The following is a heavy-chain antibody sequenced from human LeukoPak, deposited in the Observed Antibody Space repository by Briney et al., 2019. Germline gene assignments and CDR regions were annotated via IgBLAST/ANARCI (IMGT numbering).Heavy chain of an antibody. V-gene: IGHV3-23*01. D-gene: IGHD5-12*01. CDR2: ISASGGTP. CDR3: AKRHIAALGGDAFDA. J-gene: IGHJ3*01. Sequence: GGSLRLSCAASGFTFRNYAMSWVRQAPGKGLEWVSAISASGGTPYYADSVKGRFTISRDNSQNTLYLQMNSLRAEATAVYYCAKRHIAALGGDAFDAWGQGTMVTVSS. CDR1: GFTFRNYA.